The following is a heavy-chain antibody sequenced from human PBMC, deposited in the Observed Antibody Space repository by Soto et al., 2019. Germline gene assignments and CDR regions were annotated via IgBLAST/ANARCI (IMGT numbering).Heavy chain of an antibody. CDR1: RDTFTDYY. D-gene: IGHD2-21*02. CDR2: VNPSGGHT. J-gene: IGHJ4*02. V-gene: IGHV1-46*01. CDR3: ARGGHVVVVTAALDY. Sequence: QVQLVQSGDEVKKPGASVKVSCKASRDTFTDYYIHWVRQAPGQGLEWMGTVNPSGGHTTYAQHFLGRMTMTRDTSTSTLYMELTSLTSEDTAVYYCARGGHVVVVTAALDYWGQGTLVIVSS.